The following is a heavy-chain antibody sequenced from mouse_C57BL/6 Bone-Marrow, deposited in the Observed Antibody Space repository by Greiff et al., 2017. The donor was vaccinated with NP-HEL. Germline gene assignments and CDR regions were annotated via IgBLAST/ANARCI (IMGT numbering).Heavy chain of an antibody. D-gene: IGHD2-4*01. CDR3: ARDDYEDYYAMDY. CDR2: ISDGGSYT. CDR1: GFTFSSYA. V-gene: IGHV5-4*01. J-gene: IGHJ4*01. Sequence: EVKLMESGGGLVKPGGSLKLSCAASGFTFSSYAMSWVRQTPEKRLEWVATISDGGSYTYYPDNVKGRFTISRDNAKNNLYLQMSHLKSEDTAMYYCARDDYEDYYAMDYWGQGTSVTVSS.